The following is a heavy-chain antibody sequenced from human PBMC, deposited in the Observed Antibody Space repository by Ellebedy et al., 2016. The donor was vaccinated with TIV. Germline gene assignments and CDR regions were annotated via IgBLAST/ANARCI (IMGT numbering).Heavy chain of an antibody. CDR1: GFTFSDHF. V-gene: IGHV3-11*06. CDR3: ARGSSLVDEETDY. CDR2: ISRSGTYT. Sequence: GGSLRLXCAASGFTFSDHFMSWIRQAPGRGLEWLSYISRSGTYTNYADSVKGRFTISRDNAKNSLYLHMNSLRAEDTAVYYCARGSSLVDEETDYWGQGILVTVSA. J-gene: IGHJ4*02. D-gene: IGHD5-24*01.